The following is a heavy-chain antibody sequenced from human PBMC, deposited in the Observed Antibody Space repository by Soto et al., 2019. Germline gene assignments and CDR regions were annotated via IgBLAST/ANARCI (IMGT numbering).Heavy chain of an antibody. V-gene: IGHV3-30*18. CDR3: AKDLQAYGDYNYYYYGMDV. Sequence: QVQLVESGGGVVQPGGSLRLSCTASGFTFTTFGIHWVRQAPGKGLEWVAIISYDGHNKYYSESVKGRFTISRDNYKNTLSLQMNSLRADDTAVYYCAKDLQAYGDYNYYYYGMDVWGQGTTVSVSS. D-gene: IGHD4-17*01. J-gene: IGHJ6*02. CDR1: GFTFTTFG. CDR2: ISYDGHNK.